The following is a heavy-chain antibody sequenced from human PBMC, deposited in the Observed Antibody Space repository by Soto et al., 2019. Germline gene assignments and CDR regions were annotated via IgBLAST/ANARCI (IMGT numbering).Heavy chain of an antibody. CDR3: AKNVRYSYGIQYYYYYGMDV. CDR2: ISYDGSNK. CDR1: GFTFSSYF. V-gene: IGHV3-30*18. J-gene: IGHJ6*02. D-gene: IGHD5-18*01. Sequence: PGRSLRLSCAASGFTFSSYFMHWVRQAPGKGLEWVAVISYDGSNKYCADSVKGRFTISRDNSKNTLYLQMNSLRAEDTAVYYCAKNVRYSYGIQYYYYYGMDVWGQGTTVTVSS.